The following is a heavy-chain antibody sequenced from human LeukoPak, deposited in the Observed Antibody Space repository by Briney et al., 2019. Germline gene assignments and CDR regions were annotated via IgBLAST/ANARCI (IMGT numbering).Heavy chain of an antibody. D-gene: IGHD4-17*01. CDR3: ARASTTVPNLLDH. CDR2: IKGDGSST. CDR1: GFTFSTSW. J-gene: IGHJ4*02. Sequence: PGGSLRLSCAASGFTFSTSWMHWVRQAPGKGLVWVARIKGDGSSTIYADSVKGRFTISRDNSKNTLYLQTSSLRAEDTAVYYCARASTTVPNLLDHWGRGTLVTVSS. V-gene: IGHV3-74*01.